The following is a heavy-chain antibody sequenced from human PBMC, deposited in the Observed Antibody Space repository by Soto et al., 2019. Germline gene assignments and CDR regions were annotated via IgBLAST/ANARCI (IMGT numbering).Heavy chain of an antibody. Sequence: GGSLRLSCAASGFTFSSYEMNWVRQAPGKGLEWVSYISSSGSTIYYADSVKGRFTISRDNAKNSLYLQMNSLRAEDTAVYYCATDPQYSGGPLDAFDIWGQGTMVTV. CDR1: GFTFSSYE. CDR3: ATDPQYSGGPLDAFDI. J-gene: IGHJ3*02. V-gene: IGHV3-48*03. D-gene: IGHD1-26*01. CDR2: ISSSGSTI.